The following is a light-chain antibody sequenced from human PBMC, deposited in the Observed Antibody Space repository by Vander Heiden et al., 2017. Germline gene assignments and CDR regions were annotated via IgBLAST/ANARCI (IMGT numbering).Light chain of an antibody. CDR3: QQSYSFPWT. J-gene: IGKJ1*01. CDR2: SAS. V-gene: IGKV1-39*01. CDR1: QSISNY. Sequence: DIQMTQSPSSLSASVGDRVTITCRASQSISNYLNWYQQTPGKAPKVLIYSASSLQSGVPSRFSGSGSGTDFTLTISSQQPEDFASYYCQQSYSFPWTFGPGTKVEI.